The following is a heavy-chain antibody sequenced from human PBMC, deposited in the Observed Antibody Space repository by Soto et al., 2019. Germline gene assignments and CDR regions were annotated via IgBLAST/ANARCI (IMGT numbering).Heavy chain of an antibody. CDR3: ARDGPYGYYYYHGMDV. CDR2: ISYDGSNK. Sequence: GGSLRLSCAASGFTFSSYAMHWVRQAPGKGLEWVAVISYDGSNKYYADSVKGRFTISRDNSKNTLYLQVNSLRAEDTAVYYCARDGPYGYYYYHGMDVWGQGTTVTVSS. J-gene: IGHJ6*02. V-gene: IGHV3-30-3*01. CDR1: GFTFSSYA. D-gene: IGHD3-10*01.